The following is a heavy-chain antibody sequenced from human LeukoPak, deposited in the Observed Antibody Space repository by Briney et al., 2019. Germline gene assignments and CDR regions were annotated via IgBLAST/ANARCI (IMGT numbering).Heavy chain of an antibody. CDR1: GYSISSGYY. CDR2: IYHSGST. CDR3: ARDSGYSYGIHPPFDY. Sequence: PSETLSLTCTASGYSISSGYYWGWIRQPPGKGLEWIGSIYHSGSTYYNPSLKGRVTISVDTSKNQFSLKLSSVTAADTAVYYCARDSGYSYGIHPPFDYWGQGTLVTVSS. V-gene: IGHV4-38-2*02. J-gene: IGHJ4*02. D-gene: IGHD5-18*01.